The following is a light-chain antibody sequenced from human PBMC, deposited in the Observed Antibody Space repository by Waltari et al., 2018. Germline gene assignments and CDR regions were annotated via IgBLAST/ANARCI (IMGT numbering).Light chain of an antibody. CDR3: CSYAGTSTFWV. Sequence: QSALTQPASVSGSPGQSITISCTGTSSDVGSYNLVSWYQQHPGKAPKLMISEVNKRPSGVSNRFSGSKSGNTASLTISGLQTEDEADYYCCSYAGTSTFWVFGGGTKLTVL. J-gene: IGLJ3*02. CDR1: SSDVGSYNL. V-gene: IGLV2-23*02. CDR2: EVN.